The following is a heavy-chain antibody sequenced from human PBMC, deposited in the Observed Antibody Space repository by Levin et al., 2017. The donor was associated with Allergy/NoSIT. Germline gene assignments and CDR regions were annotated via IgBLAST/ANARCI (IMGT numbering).Heavy chain of an antibody. V-gene: IGHV4-59*01. J-gene: IGHJ4*02. Sequence: SETLSLTCTVSGGSISSYYWSWIRQPPGKGLEWIGYIYYSGSTNYNPSLKSRVTISVDTSKNQFSLKLSSVTAADTAVYYCARAGGGAAAESLDYWGQGTLVTVSS. CDR2: IYYSGST. D-gene: IGHD6-13*01. CDR3: ARAGGGAAAESLDY. CDR1: GGSISSYY.